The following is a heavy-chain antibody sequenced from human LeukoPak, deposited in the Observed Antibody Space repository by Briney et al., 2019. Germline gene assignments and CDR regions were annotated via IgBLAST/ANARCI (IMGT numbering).Heavy chain of an antibody. Sequence: ASVKVSCKASGYTFTSYDINWVRQATGQGLEWMGWMNPNSGNTGYAQKFQGRVTITADESTSTAYMELSSLRSEDTAVYYCARVGGVALYYYMDVWGKGTTVTVSS. D-gene: IGHD3-16*01. V-gene: IGHV1-8*01. CDR2: MNPNSGNT. J-gene: IGHJ6*03. CDR1: GYTFTSYD. CDR3: ARVGGVALYYYMDV.